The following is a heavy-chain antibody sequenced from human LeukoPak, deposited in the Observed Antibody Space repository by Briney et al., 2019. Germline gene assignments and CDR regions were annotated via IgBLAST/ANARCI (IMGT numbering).Heavy chain of an antibody. Sequence: PGRSLRLSSAASGLTSSTYAMSWVRQAPGSGLEWVSAIGGRGGSTYYTDSVKGRFTISRDNSKNTLYLQMTSLRAKDTAVYYCAKDQDYYDSSGYYIGGPVFYWGQGTLVTVSS. CDR3: AKDQDYYDSSGYYIGGPVFY. J-gene: IGHJ4*02. CDR2: IGGRGGST. CDR1: GLTSSTYA. D-gene: IGHD3-22*01. V-gene: IGHV3-23*01.